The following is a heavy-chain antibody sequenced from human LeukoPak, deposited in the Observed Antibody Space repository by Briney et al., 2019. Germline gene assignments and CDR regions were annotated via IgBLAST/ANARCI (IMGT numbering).Heavy chain of an antibody. V-gene: IGHV3-72*01. CDR1: GFTFSSYS. CDR3: ARVVWGIFYDNYYYMDV. D-gene: IGHD2/OR15-2a*01. CDR2: TSHRAHSYTT. Sequence: GGSLRLSCAASGFTFSSYSMNWVRQAPGKGLEWVGRTSHRAHSYTTKYAASVKGRFTVSRDDSKSSLYLQMNSLKTEDTAVYYCARVVWGIFYDNYYYMDVWGKGTTVIVSS. J-gene: IGHJ6*03.